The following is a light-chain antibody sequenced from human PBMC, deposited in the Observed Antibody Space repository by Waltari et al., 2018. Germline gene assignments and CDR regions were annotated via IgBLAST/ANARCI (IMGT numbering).Light chain of an antibody. CDR3: QQSHSPPFT. CDR2: WSS. V-gene: IGKV4-1*01. J-gene: IGKJ3*01. CDR1: PSVLYSSTNQNY. Sequence: DIVMTQSPDSLAVSLGERATIDCTSSPSVLYSSTNQNYLAWYQQKPGQPPKLLIYWSSTRESGVPDRFSGSGSGTAFTLTISSLQAEDVATYFCQQSHSPPFTFGPGTKV.